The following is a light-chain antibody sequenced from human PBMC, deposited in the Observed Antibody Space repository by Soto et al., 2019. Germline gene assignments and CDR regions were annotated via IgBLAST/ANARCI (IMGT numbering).Light chain of an antibody. V-gene: IGKV3-20*01. J-gene: IGKJ1*01. CDR2: DAS. Sequence: EIVLTQSPGTLSLSPGERVTLSCSASKFVTSNYLAWYQQKPGQAPRLLIYDASSRASGIPDRFSGSGSGTDFSLTISRLEPEDFAVYYCQQYGSSVWTFGQGTKVEIK. CDR3: QQYGSSVWT. CDR1: KFVTSNY.